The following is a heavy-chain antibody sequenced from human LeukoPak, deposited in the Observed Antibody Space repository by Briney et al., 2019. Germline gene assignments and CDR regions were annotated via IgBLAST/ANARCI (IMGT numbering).Heavy chain of an antibody. J-gene: IGHJ4*02. CDR2: ISAYNGNT. V-gene: IGHV1-18*01. CDR3: ARDSSRIAVAEPFDY. Sequence: ASVKVSCKASGYTFTSYGISWVRQAPGQGLEWMGWISAYNGNTNYAQKLQGRVTMTTDTSTSTAYMELRSLRSDDTAVYYCARDSSRIAVAEPFDYWGQGTLVTVSS. CDR1: GYTFTSYG. D-gene: IGHD6-19*01.